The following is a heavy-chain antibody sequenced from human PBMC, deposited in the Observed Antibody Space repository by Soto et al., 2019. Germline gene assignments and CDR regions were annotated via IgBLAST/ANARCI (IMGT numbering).Heavy chain of an antibody. CDR1: GFTCSNYA. J-gene: IGHJ4*02. V-gene: IGHV3-23*01. CDR2: ISGGGDRT. CDR3: AKERIARAFDY. Sequence: EVQLLDSGGGLVQPGGSLRLSCAASGFTCSNYAMNWVRQAPGKGLEWVLGISGGGDRTYYADSVKDRFTISRDNSKNTLFLQMNSLRAADTAVYYCAKERIARAFDYWGQGTLVTVSS.